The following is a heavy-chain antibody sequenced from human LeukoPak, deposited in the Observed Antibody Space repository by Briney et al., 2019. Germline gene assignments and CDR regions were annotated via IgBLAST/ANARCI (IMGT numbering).Heavy chain of an antibody. CDR1: GGSISSYY. J-gene: IGHJ4*02. D-gene: IGHD3-22*01. CDR2: IYSSGST. Sequence: SETLSLTCTVSGGSISSYYWSWIRQPAGKGLEWIGRIYSSGSTNYNPSLKSRVTMSVDTSKNQFSLKLSSVTAADTAVYYCARAVYYSDSSGYTLDYWGQGTLVTVSS. CDR3: ARAVYYSDSSGYTLDY. V-gene: IGHV4-4*07.